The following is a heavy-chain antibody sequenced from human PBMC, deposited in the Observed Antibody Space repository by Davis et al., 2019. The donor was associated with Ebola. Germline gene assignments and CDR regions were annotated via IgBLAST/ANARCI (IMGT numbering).Heavy chain of an antibody. Sequence: ASVKVSCKASGYTFIAYYIHWVRQAPGQGLEWMGWIDPKSGGGNYAPKFQGRVTMTTDTSISTAYMDLSSLKSDDTAVFYCARELHGGEFNFWGKGTTVTVSS. V-gene: IGHV1-2*02. CDR2: IDPKSGGG. J-gene: IGHJ6*04. D-gene: IGHD3-16*01. CDR1: GYTFIAYY. CDR3: ARELHGGEFNF.